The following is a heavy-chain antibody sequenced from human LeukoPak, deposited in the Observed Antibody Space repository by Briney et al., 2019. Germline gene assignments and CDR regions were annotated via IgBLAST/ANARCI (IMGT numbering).Heavy chain of an antibody. CDR1: GFTFSSYW. CDR2: VKQDGSEK. J-gene: IGHJ4*02. CDR3: ANYLEHAEVIDY. Sequence: GGSLRLSCEASGFTFSSYWMSWVRQAPGKGLEWVGNVKQDGSEKYYVDSVKGRFTISRDNSKNTLYLQMNSLRAEDTAVYYCANYLEHAEVIDYWGQGTLVTVSS. V-gene: IGHV3-7*03. D-gene: IGHD1-1*01.